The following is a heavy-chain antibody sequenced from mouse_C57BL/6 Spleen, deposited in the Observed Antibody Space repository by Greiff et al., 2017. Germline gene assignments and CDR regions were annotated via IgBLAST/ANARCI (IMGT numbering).Heavy chain of an antibody. CDR3: ARPGYYVGAMDY. D-gene: IGHD2-3*01. V-gene: IGHV1-80*01. CDR2: IYPGDGDT. Sequence: VQLQESGAELVKPGASVKISCKASGYAFSSYWMNWVKQRPGKGLEWIGQIYPGDGDTNYNGKLKGKATLTADKSSSTAYMQLSSLTSEDSAVYFCARPGYYVGAMDYWGQGTSVTVSS. CDR1: GYAFSSYW. J-gene: IGHJ4*01.